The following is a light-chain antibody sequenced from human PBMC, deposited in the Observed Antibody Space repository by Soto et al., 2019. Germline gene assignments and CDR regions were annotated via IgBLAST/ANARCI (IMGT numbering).Light chain of an antibody. CDR3: QQRSNWPSGT. CDR1: QSVSSY. Sequence: EIVLTQSPATLSLSPGERATLSCRASQSVSSYLAWYQQKPGQAPRLLIYDASNSATGIPDRFSGSGSGTDFTLTISSLEPEDFAVYYCQQRSNWPSGTFGHGTKVEIK. CDR2: DAS. J-gene: IGKJ1*01. V-gene: IGKV3-11*01.